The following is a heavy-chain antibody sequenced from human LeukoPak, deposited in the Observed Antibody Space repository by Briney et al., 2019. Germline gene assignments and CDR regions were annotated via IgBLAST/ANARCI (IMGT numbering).Heavy chain of an antibody. CDR3: VKEGNGAFDI. J-gene: IGHJ3*02. CDR1: GFTFSSYV. CDR2: VSSIGGST. D-gene: IGHD2-8*01. Sequence: GGALRLYCSASGFTFSSYVMFWVRQAPGKGLEYVSAVSSIGGSTYYADSVKGRFTISRDNSKNTLYLQMISLRPEDTAVYYCVKEGNGAFDIWGQGTMVTVSS. V-gene: IGHV3-64D*09.